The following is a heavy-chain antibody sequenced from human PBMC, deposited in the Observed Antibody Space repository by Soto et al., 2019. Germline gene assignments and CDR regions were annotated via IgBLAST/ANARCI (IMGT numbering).Heavy chain of an antibody. D-gene: IGHD3-22*01. Sequence: QVQLVQSGAEVKKPGSSVKVSCKASGGTFSSYAIGWVRQAPGQGLEWMGGIIPIFGTANYAQKFQGRVTITADESTSTAHMELRSLRSEDTAVYYCARERIGTMIVVVTSGFDLWGRGTLLTVSS. CDR1: GGTFSSYA. V-gene: IGHV1-69*12. CDR3: ARERIGTMIVVVTSGFDL. J-gene: IGHJ2*01. CDR2: IIPIFGTA.